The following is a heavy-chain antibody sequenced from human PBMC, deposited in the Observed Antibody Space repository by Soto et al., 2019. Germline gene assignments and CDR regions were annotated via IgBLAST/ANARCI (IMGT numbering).Heavy chain of an antibody. Sequence: ASVKVSCKASGYTFTGYYMHWVRQAPGQGLEWMGWINPNSGGTNYAQKFQGWVTMTRDTSISTAYMELSRLRSDDTAVYYCARVGGSGSYWGDYYYGMDVWGQGPTVTVSS. J-gene: IGHJ6*01. CDR3: ARVGGSGSYWGDYYYGMDV. CDR2: INPNSGGT. D-gene: IGHD3-10*01. V-gene: IGHV1-2*04. CDR1: GYTFTGYY.